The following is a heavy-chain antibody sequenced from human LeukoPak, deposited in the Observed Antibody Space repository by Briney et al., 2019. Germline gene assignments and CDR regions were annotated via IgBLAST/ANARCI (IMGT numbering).Heavy chain of an antibody. J-gene: IGHJ4*02. CDR2: IYTSGST. Sequence: SQTLSLTCTVSGGSISSGSYYWSWIRRPAGKGLEWIGRIYTSGSTNYNPSLKSRVTISVDTSKNQFSLKLSSVTAADTAVYYCARDTAAYCSGGSCYYPDYWGQGTLVTVSS. CDR3: ARDTAAYCSGGSCYYPDY. CDR1: GGSISSGSYY. V-gene: IGHV4-61*02. D-gene: IGHD2-15*01.